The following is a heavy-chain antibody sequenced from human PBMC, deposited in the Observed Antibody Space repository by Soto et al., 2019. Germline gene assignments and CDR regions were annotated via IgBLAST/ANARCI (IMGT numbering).Heavy chain of an antibody. CDR1: GGSFSGYY. Sequence: XATLALTFAVYGGSFSGYYWSWIRQPPGKGLEWIGEINHSVNINYNPSLKSRVTISVDTSKNQFSLKLRSVTAADTAIYYCARGSGMILAVKGDAPDKYYLDSWSQGTLVTVSS. CDR3: ARGSGMILAVKGDAPDKYYLDS. CDR2: INHSVNI. J-gene: IGHJ4*02. V-gene: IGHV4-34*01. D-gene: IGHD3-22*01.